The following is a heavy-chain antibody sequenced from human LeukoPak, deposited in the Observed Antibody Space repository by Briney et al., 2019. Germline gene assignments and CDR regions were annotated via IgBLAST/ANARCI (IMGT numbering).Heavy chain of an antibody. CDR2: VNSGGST. D-gene: IGHD3-16*01. J-gene: IGHJ4*02. Sequence: GGSLRLSCAASGFTFSSYVMSWVRQAPVKGLEWVSSVNSGGSTYYADSVKGRFTISRDNSKNTLYLHMNSLRAEDTAVYYCARGGYYFDYWGQGTLVTVSS. CDR1: GFTFSSYV. CDR3: ARGGYYFDY. V-gene: IGHV3-23*01.